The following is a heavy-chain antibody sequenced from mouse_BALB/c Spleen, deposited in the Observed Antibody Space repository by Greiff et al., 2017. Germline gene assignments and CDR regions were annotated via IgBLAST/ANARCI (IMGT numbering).Heavy chain of an antibody. CDR2: IDPANGNT. V-gene: IGHV14-3*02. J-gene: IGHJ2*01. Sequence: EVQLQQSGAELVKPGASVKLSCTASGFNIKDTYMHWVKQRPEQGLEWIGRIDPANGNTKYDPKFQGKATITADTSSNTAYLQLSSLTSEDTAVYYCARPLSHYYGYFDDWGQGTTRTGAS. D-gene: IGHD1-2*01. CDR1: GFNIKDTY. CDR3: ARPLSHYYGYFDD.